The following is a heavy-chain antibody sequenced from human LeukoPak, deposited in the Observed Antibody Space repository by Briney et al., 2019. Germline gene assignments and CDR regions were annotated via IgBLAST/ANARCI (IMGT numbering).Heavy chain of an antibody. CDR1: GVTFSHYG. Sequence: AGGALRLSCAASGVTFSHYGMRWVRQTPGAGLEWVAVIWSDGSDKYYAKSVKGRFTISRDNSKNSLCLQMNSLRAEDTAVYYCAKDAQRGFDYSNSLQNWGQGILVTVSS. J-gene: IGHJ1*01. CDR3: AKDAQRGFDYSNSLQN. CDR2: IWSDGSDK. D-gene: IGHD4-11*01. V-gene: IGHV3-33*06.